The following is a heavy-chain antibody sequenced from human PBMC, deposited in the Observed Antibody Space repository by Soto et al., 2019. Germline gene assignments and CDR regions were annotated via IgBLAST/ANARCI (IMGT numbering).Heavy chain of an antibody. V-gene: IGHV3-23*01. CDR1: GFTFSSYA. CDR2: ISGSGGST. D-gene: IGHD6-19*01. CDR3: AKDRGSGWYNY. J-gene: IGHJ4*02. Sequence: QHGGSMRLSCAASGFTFSSYAMSWVRQAPGKGLEWVSAISGSGGSTYYADSVKGRFTISRDNSKNTLYLQMNSLRAEDTAVYYCAKDRGSGWYNYWGQGTLVTVSS.